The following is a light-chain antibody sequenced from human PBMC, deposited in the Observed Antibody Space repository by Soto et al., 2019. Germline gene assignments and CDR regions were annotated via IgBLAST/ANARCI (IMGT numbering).Light chain of an antibody. Sequence: EIVLTQSPGTLSLSPGERATLSCRASHSVSSTYLAWYQQKPGQAPRLLIYGASSRATGIPDRFSGSGSGTDLTLTINRLEPEDFAVYYCQQYGSSPPYTFGQGTKLEIK. V-gene: IGKV3-20*01. CDR1: HSVSSTY. CDR2: GAS. J-gene: IGKJ2*01. CDR3: QQYGSSPPYT.